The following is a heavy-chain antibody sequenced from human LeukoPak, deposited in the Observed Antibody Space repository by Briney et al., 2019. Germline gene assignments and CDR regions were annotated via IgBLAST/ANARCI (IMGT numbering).Heavy chain of an antibody. CDR2: IYYSGST. CDR3: ARDPDGYKFFDY. V-gene: IGHV4-61*01. D-gene: IGHD5-24*01. Sequence: SGTPSPTSAGSGGSISRSYWWSWIRQPPGEGLEWIGYIYYSGSTNYNPSLKSRVTISVDTSKNKFSLKLSSVTAADTAVYYCARDPDGYKFFDYWGRGSPVTVSS. J-gene: IGHJ4*02. CDR1: GGSISRSYW.